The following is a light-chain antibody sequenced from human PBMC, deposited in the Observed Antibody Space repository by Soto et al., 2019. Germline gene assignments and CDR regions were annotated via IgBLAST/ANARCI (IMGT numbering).Light chain of an antibody. J-gene: IGKJ1*01. CDR1: QGITGW. CDR2: DAS. Sequence: IQLTQYPSTLSASVGDIVAISCRASQGITGWLAWYQQKPGKAPKLLIFDASTLESGVPPRFTGSGSGTEFTLSISNLQPDDFATYYCQQYQRYWTFGHGTKVDTK. CDR3: QQYQRYWT. V-gene: IGKV1-5*01.